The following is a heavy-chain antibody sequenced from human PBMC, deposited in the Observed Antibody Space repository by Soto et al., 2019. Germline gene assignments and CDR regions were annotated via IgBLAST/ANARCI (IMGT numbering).Heavy chain of an antibody. D-gene: IGHD6-19*01. CDR2: ITWNSGSI. CDR3: AKDIREYSIGWPYFYY. Sequence: EVQLVESGGGLVQPGRSLKLSCAASGFTFHDYAMQWVRQGQGKGLEWFSGITWNSGSIDYADSVKGRFTNSRDNDKNSLYLQMNSLRPEDTALYYCAKDIREYSIGWPYFYYWGHGTLVTVSS. CDR1: GFTFHDYA. J-gene: IGHJ4*01. V-gene: IGHV3-9*01.